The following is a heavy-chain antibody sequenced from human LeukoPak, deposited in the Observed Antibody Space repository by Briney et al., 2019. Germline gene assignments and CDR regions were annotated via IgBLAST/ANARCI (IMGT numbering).Heavy chain of an antibody. D-gene: IGHD6-19*01. CDR1: GDSISSYNHY. CDR3: ARMMYGNGWNRYYFDY. V-gene: IGHV4-39*01. Sequence: SETLSLTCTVSGDSISSYNHYWGWIRQPPGNGLEWLGSICYGGSTHDNPSLKSRVTISVDTSKNQFSLRVTSATAADTAVYYCARMMYGNGWNRYYFDYWGQGTLVTVSS. CDR2: ICYGGST. J-gene: IGHJ4*02.